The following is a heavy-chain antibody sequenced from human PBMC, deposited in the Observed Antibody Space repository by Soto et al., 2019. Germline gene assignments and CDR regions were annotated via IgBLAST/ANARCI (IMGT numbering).Heavy chain of an antibody. V-gene: IGHV1-3*01. J-gene: IGHJ4*02. CDR2: INAGNGNT. Sequence: QVQLVQSGAEVKKPGASVKVSCKASGYTFTSYAMHWVRQAPGQRLEWMGWINAGNGNTKYSQKFQGRVTITRDTSASTAYMELSSLRSEDTAVYYCARGRVWFWELWYFDYWGQGTLVTVSS. CDR3: ARGRVWFWELWYFDY. CDR1: GYTFTSYA. D-gene: IGHD3-10*01.